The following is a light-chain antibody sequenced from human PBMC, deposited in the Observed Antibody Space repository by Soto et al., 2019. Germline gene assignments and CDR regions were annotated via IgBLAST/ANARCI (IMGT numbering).Light chain of an antibody. J-gene: IGKJ1*01. CDR1: QSVLYTSNNKNY. Sequence: DIVMTQSPDSLAVSLGERATINCKSSQSVLYTSNNKNYLAWYQQKLGQPPKLLIYWASTRDSGVPDRFTGSGSVTDFTLTINSLQAEDVAVYYCQQYYSTPRTFGQGTKVEVK. CDR2: WAS. CDR3: QQYYSTPRT. V-gene: IGKV4-1*01.